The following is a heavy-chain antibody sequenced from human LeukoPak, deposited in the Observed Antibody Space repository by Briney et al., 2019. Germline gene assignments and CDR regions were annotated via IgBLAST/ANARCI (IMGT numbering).Heavy chain of an antibody. CDR1: GFTFSNYW. CDR3: ATLNGPLFEY. J-gene: IGHJ4*02. CDR2: RHQHGNEK. V-gene: IGHV3-7*01. D-gene: IGHD2-8*01. Sequence: PGGSLRLSCVASGFTFSNYWMSWVRQAPGKGLEWVASRHQHGNEKYFVDSVRGRFTISRDNAKNSLYLQMSSLRAEDTAVYYCATLNGPLFEYWGQGTLVTVSS.